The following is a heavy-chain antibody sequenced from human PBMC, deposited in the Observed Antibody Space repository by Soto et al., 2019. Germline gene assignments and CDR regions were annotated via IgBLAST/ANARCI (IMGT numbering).Heavy chain of an antibody. D-gene: IGHD6-6*01. CDR3: AKENGFQFVNFGASGFDY. V-gene: IGHV3-23*01. J-gene: IGHJ4*02. CDR2: ISGSGSST. CDR1: GFRFSSKA. Sequence: EVQLLESGGGLVQPGGSLRLSCAASGFRFSSKAMSWVRQAPGKGLEWVSIISGSGSSTYYTDSLKGRFTISRDNSKTRVYLEMNYLRAEDTAVYYCAKENGFQFVNFGASGFDYWGQGSLVSVSS.